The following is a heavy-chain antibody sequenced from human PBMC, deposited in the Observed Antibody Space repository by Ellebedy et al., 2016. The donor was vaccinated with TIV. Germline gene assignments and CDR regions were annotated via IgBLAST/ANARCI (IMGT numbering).Heavy chain of an antibody. CDR3: ARDSGSLAGFDY. V-gene: IGHV4-30-2*06. CDR1: GDFIGRGGDS. J-gene: IGHJ4*02. Sequence: MPSETLSLTCSVSGDFIGRGGDSWTWVRQSPGKGLEWIGFTYDSGNAYYTPSLKSRVSISVDLSKNQFSLRLNSVTAADTAVYYCARDSGSLAGFDYWGPGALVTVSS. CDR2: TYDSGNA. D-gene: IGHD2-15*01.